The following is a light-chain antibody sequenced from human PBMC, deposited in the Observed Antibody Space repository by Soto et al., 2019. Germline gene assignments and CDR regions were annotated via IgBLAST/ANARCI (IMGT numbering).Light chain of an antibody. CDR3: QQYENWPPYS. V-gene: IGKV3-15*01. J-gene: IGKJ2*03. CDR2: WGS. CDR1: QSVGPN. Sequence: TQSPATLSVSLGEEVSLSCRASQSVGPNLAWYQQRPGQAPRLLIHWGSTRANGVPARVRGSGRGTDFTLTISNLQSEDLAVYYCQQYENWPPYSFGQGTRLEIK.